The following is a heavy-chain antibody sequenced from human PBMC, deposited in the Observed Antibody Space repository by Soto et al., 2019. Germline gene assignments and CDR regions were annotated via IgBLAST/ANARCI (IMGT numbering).Heavy chain of an antibody. J-gene: IGHJ4*02. Sequence: GGSLRLSCAASGFTFSSYAMSWVRQAPGKGLEWVSGISGSGVSTYYADSVKGRFTISRDSSKNTLYLQMNSLRAEDTAAYYCAKSQSGAVPFIYFDYWGQGTLVTVSS. CDR2: ISGSGVST. CDR3: AKSQSGAVPFIYFDY. CDR1: GFTFSSYA. V-gene: IGHV3-23*01. D-gene: IGHD6-19*01.